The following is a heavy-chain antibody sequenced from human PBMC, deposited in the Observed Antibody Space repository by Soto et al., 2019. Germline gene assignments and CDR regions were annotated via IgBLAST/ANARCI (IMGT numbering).Heavy chain of an antibody. CDR3: TTAFGRAIFGVVTRLYYYYGMDV. Sequence: GGSLRLSCAASGFTFSNAWMNWVRQAPGKGLEWVGRIKSKTDGGTTDYAAPVKGRFTISRDDSKNTLYLQMNSLKTEDTAVYYCTTAFGRAIFGVVTRLYYYYGMDVWGQGTTVTVSS. J-gene: IGHJ6*02. V-gene: IGHV3-15*07. D-gene: IGHD3-3*01. CDR2: IKSKTDGGTT. CDR1: GFTFSNAW.